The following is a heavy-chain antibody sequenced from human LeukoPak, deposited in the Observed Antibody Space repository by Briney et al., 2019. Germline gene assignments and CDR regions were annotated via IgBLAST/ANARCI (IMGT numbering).Heavy chain of an antibody. J-gene: IGHJ4*02. D-gene: IGHD3-22*01. V-gene: IGHV3-66*02. CDR2: IYSGGNT. CDR1: GLTVSSDY. Sequence: PGGSLRLSCAASGLTVSSDYMGWVRQAPGKGLEYVSIIYSGGNTYYADSVKGRFTISRDDSKNTLYLQMNSLRAEDTAVYYCARDSHKLHSSAYFYFFDYWGQGTLVSVSS. CDR3: ARDSHKLHSSAYFYFFDY.